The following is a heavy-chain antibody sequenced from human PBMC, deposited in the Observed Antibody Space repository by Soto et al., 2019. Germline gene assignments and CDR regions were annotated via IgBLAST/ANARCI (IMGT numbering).Heavy chain of an antibody. CDR2: ISGSGGST. D-gene: IGHD2-15*01. CDR3: AKDGEDIVKVTYSILDY. J-gene: IGHJ4*02. CDR1: GFPFSSHS. V-gene: IGHV3-23*01. Sequence: PGGSLRLSCAASGFPFSSHSMNWVRQAPGKGLEWVSVISGSGGSTYYADSVKGRFTISRDNSKNTLYLQMNSLGAEDTAVYYCAKDGEDIVKVTYSILDYWGQGTLVTVSS.